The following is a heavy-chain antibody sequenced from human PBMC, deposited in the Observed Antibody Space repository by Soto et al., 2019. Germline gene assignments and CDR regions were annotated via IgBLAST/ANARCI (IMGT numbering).Heavy chain of an antibody. D-gene: IGHD3-16*01. J-gene: IGHJ6*02. Sequence: QVQLVQSGAEVKKPGASVKVSCKASGYTFTSYYMHWVRQAPGQGLEWMGIINPSGGSTSHAQTVQGRDTMTRDPSTSTDYMELTRLRSEDTAVYYCARGLAFGASYGMAVWGQGTTVTVSS. V-gene: IGHV1-46*01. CDR3: ARGLAFGASYGMAV. CDR2: INPSGGST. CDR1: GYTFTSYY.